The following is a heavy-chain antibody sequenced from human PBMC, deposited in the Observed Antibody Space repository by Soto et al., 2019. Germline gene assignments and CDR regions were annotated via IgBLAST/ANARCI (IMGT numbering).Heavy chain of an antibody. CDR3: AKAITSSMVRGRVDY. CDR1: GFTFSSYG. D-gene: IGHD3-10*01. CDR2: ISYDGSNK. J-gene: IGHJ4*02. V-gene: IGHV3-30*18. Sequence: QVQLVESGGGVVQPGRSLRLSCAASGFTFSSYGMHWVRQAPGKGLEWVAVISYDGSNKYYADSVKGRFTISRDNSKNTLYLQMNSLRAEDTVVYYCAKAITSSMVRGRVDYWGQGTLVTVSS.